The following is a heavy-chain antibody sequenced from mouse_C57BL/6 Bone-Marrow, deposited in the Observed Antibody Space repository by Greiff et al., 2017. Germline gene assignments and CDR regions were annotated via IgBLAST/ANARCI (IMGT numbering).Heavy chain of an antibody. V-gene: IGHV5-6*01. CDR3: ARPSYSNFLDY. CDR1: GFTFSSYG. Sequence: EVKLVESGGDLVKPGGSLKLSCAASGFTFSSYGMSWVRQTPDKRLEWVATISSGGSYTYYPDSVKGRFTITRDNAKNTLYLQMSSLKSEDKAMYYCARPSYSNFLDYWGQGTSVTVSS. CDR2: ISSGGSYT. D-gene: IGHD2-5*01. J-gene: IGHJ4*01.